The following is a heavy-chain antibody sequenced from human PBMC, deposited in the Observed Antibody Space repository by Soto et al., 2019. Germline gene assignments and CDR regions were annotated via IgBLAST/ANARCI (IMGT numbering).Heavy chain of an antibody. Sequence: PGGSLRLSCAASGFTFSSYAMSWVRQAPGKGLEWVSAISGSGGSTYYADSVKGRFTISRDNSKNTLYLQMNSLRAEDTAVYYCAKDLYSSGWYGVLDYWGQGTLVTVSS. J-gene: IGHJ4*02. CDR1: GFTFSSYA. CDR2: ISGSGGST. D-gene: IGHD6-19*01. V-gene: IGHV3-23*01. CDR3: AKDLYSSGWYGVLDY.